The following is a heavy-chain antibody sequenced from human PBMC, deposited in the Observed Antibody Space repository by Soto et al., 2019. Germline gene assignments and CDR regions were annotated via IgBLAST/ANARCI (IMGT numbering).Heavy chain of an antibody. CDR3: ARAGLVRGYCISTSCFGYGMDV. Sequence: PSETLSLTCAVYGGSFSGYYWSWIRQPPGKGLEWIGEINHSGSTNYNPSLKSRVTISVDTSKNQFSLKLSSVTAADTAVYYCARAGLVRGYCISTSCFGYGMDVWGQGTTVTVSS. V-gene: IGHV4-34*01. CDR2: INHSGST. D-gene: IGHD2-2*01. CDR1: GGSFSGYY. J-gene: IGHJ6*02.